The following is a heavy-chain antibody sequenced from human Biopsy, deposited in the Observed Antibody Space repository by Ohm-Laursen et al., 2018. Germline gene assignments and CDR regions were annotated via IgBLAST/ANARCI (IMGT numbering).Heavy chain of an antibody. D-gene: IGHD6-19*01. CDR2: IFKDGNT. CDR1: GYSISSDYR. V-gene: IGHV4-38-2*01. J-gene: IGHJ4*02. CDR3: ARVGSGWAPFDK. Sequence: SDTLSLTCVVSGYSISSDYRWGWIRQAPGKTLEWLGNIFKDGNTHYNPSLRSRLIISIDTSKNQLSLMMTSVSGADTAVYFCARVGSGWAPFDKWGPGTLVTVSS.